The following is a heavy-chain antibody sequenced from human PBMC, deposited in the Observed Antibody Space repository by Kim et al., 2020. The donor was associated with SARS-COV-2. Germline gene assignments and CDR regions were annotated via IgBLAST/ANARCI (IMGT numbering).Heavy chain of an antibody. J-gene: IGHJ4*02. CDR3: AKDGGNSGSYAH. D-gene: IGHD1-26*01. CDR1: GFTFSSYA. V-gene: IGHV3-23*03. CDR2: IYSGGSST. Sequence: GGSLRLSCAASGFTFSSYAMSWVRQAPGKGLEWVSVIYSGGSSTYYADSVKGRFTISRDNSKNTLYLQMNSLRAEDTAVYYCAKDGGNSGSYAHWGQGT.